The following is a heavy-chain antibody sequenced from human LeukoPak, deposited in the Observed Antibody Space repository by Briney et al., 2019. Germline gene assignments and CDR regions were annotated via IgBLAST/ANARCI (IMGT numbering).Heavy chain of an antibody. CDR2: IYYSGST. CDR1: GGSISNYY. CDR3: ARGDPWIQLDY. J-gene: IGHJ4*02. Sequence: SETLSLTCTVSGGSISNYYWSWIRQPPGKGLEWIGYIYYSGSTYYNPSLKSRVTISVDTSKNQFSLKLSSVTAADTAVYYCARGDPWIQLDYWGQGTLVTVSS. V-gene: IGHV4-59*12. D-gene: IGHD5-18*01.